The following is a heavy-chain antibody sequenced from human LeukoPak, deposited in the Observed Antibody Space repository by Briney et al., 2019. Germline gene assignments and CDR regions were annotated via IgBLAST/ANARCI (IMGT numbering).Heavy chain of an antibody. CDR2: IFYSGST. CDR3: ARDPGTMYYFDS. V-gene: IGHV4-59*01. J-gene: IGHJ4*02. Sequence: SETLSLTCTVSGGSISSYYWNWIRQPPGKGLEWIGHIFYSGSTNYNPSLKSRVTTSVDTSKNQFSLKLTSVTAADTAVYYCARDPGTMYYFDSWGQGTLVTVSS. D-gene: IGHD1-1*01. CDR1: GGSISSYY.